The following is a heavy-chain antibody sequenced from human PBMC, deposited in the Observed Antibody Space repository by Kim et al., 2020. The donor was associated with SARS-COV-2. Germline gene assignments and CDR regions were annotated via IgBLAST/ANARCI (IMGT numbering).Heavy chain of an antibody. J-gene: IGHJ4*02. D-gene: IGHD3-22*01. Sequence: TYNPSLKSRVTISVDTSKNQFSLTLSSVTAADTAVYYCARGSAITMIVYDWGQGTLVTVSS. CDR3: ARGSAITMIVYD. V-gene: IGHV4-59*09.